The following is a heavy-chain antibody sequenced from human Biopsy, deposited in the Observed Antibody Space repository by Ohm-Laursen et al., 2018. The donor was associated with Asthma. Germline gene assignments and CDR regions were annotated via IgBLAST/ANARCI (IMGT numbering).Heavy chain of an antibody. Sequence: SETLSLPCAVSGGPVSSGSYYWSWIRQPPGKGLAWDSYISYSGSTDYNPSLKSRLTISMDTSKNQFSLKLSSVTAADTAVYYCARVPTTLRYFDLWGRGTLVTVSS. CDR2: ISYSGST. D-gene: IGHD2-15*01. CDR1: GGPVSSGSYY. CDR3: ARVPTTLRYFDL. J-gene: IGHJ2*01. V-gene: IGHV4-61*01.